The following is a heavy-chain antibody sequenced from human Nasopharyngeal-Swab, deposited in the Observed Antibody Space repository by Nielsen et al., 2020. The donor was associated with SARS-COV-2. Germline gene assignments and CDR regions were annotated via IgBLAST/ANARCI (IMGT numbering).Heavy chain of an antibody. V-gene: IGHV5-51*01. CDR3: ARGSVPLYYDFWSGYYGSHQNYYGMDV. CDR1: GYSFTSYW. J-gene: IGHJ6*02. D-gene: IGHD3-3*01. Sequence: GESLKISCKGSGYSFTSYWICWVRQMPGKVLEWVGIIYPGDSDTRYSPSFQGQVTISADKSISTAYLQWSSLKASDTAMYYCARGSVPLYYDFWSGYYGSHQNYYGMDVWGQGTTVTVSS. CDR2: IYPGDSDT.